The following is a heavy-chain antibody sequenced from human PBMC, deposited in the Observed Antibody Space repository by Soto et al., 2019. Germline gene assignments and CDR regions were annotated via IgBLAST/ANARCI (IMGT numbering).Heavy chain of an antibody. D-gene: IGHD6-13*01. CDR3: TRHGGVSGQLVLYY. CDR1: GFTFSGSA. Sequence: EVQLVESGGGLVQPGGSLKLSCAASGFTFSGSAMHWVRQASGKGLEWVGRIRSKANSYATAYAASVKGRFTISRDDSKNTAYLQMTSLKTEDTAVYYCTRHGGVSGQLVLYYWGQGTLVTVSS. CDR2: IRSKANSYAT. J-gene: IGHJ4*02. V-gene: IGHV3-73*02.